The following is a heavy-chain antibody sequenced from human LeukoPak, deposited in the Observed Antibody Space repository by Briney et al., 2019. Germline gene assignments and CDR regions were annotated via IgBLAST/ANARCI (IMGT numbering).Heavy chain of an antibody. CDR1: GFTFSSYG. CDR3: AKGYYGMDV. J-gene: IGHJ6*02. CDR2: ISYDGSNK. Sequence: GEPLRLSCAASGFTFSSYGMHWVRQAPGKGLEWVAVISYDGSNKYYVDSVKGRFTISRDNSKNTLYLQMNSLRAEDTAVYYCAKGYYGMDVWGQGTTVTVSS. V-gene: IGHV3-30*18.